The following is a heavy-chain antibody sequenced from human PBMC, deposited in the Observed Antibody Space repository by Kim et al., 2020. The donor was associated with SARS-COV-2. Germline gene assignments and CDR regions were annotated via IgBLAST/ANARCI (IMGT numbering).Heavy chain of an antibody. CDR3: AREGEYFDWLFKATYYYGMDV. V-gene: IGHV3-48*02. CDR1: GFTFSSYS. D-gene: IGHD3-9*01. J-gene: IGHJ6*02. Sequence: GGSLRLSCAASGFTFSSYSMNWVRQAPGKGLEWVSYISSSSSTIYYADSVKGRFTISRDNAKNSLYLQMNSLRDEDTAVYYCAREGEYFDWLFKATYYYGMDVWGQGTTVTVSS. CDR2: ISSSSSTI.